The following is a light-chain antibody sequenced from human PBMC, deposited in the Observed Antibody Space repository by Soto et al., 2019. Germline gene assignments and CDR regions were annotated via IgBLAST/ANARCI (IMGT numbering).Light chain of an antibody. CDR3: AVWDDSLSGRL. CDR2: RND. J-gene: IGLJ2*01. CDR1: SSNIGSNY. Sequence: SVLTQPPSASGTPGQRVTIPCSGSSSNIGSNYVYWYQQLPGTAPKLLIYRNDQRPSGVPDRFSGSKSGTSASLAISGLRNEDEADYYCAVWDDSLSGRLFGGGTKLTVL. V-gene: IGLV1-47*01.